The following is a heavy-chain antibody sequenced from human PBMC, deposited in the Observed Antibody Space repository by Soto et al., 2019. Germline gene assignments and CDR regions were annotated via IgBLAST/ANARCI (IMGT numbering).Heavy chain of an antibody. CDR2: IYYSGST. D-gene: IGHD3-10*01. V-gene: IGHV4-39*01. CDR1: GGSISSNTYY. CDR3: ARIRGSEWFGER. J-gene: IGHJ4*02. Sequence: SETLSLTCTVSGGSISSNTYYWGWIRQPPGKGLEYIGSIYYSGSTYYNPSLKSRVTISVDTSKNQFSLKLSSVTAADTAVYYCARIRGSEWFGERWGQGTLVTVS.